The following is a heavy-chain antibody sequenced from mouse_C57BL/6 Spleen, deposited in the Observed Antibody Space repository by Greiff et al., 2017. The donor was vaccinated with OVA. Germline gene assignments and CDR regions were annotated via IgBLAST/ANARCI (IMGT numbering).Heavy chain of an antibody. D-gene: IGHD2-5*01. Sequence: EVQRVESGGGLVKPGGSLKLSCAASGFTFSSYAMSWVRQTPEKRLEWVATISDGGSYTYYPDNVKGRFTISRDNAKNNLYLQMSHLKSEDTAMYYCARSNYFYYAMDYWGQGTSVTVSS. CDR3: ARSNYFYYAMDY. CDR2: ISDGGSYT. J-gene: IGHJ4*01. CDR1: GFTFSSYA. V-gene: IGHV5-4*01.